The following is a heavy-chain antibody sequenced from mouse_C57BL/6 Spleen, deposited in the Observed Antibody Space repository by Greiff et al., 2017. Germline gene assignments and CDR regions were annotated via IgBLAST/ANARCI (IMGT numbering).Heavy chain of an antibody. J-gene: IGHJ4*01. D-gene: IGHD1-1*01. CDR1: GYTFTSYW. CDR3: AREVLRYYAMDY. Sequence: QVQLKQPGAELVRPGSSVKLSCKASGYTFTSYWMHWVKQRPIQGLEWIGNIDPSDSETHYNQKFKDKATLTVDKSSSTAYMQLSSLTSEDSAVYFCAREVLRYYAMDYWGQGTSVTVSS. CDR2: IDPSDSET. V-gene: IGHV1-52*01.